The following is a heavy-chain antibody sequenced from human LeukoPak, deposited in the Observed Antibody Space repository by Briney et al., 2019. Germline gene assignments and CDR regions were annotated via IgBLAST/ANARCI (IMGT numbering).Heavy chain of an antibody. CDR2: ISGSGSDM. CDR1: GFGFSDSY. Sequence: GGSLRLSCVVSGFGFSDSYMTWIRQTPGKGLEWLAYISGSGSDMYYADSVKGRFTISRDNAKNTLYLQMNGLRAEDTAVYCRAKGGTNAFDIWGQGTMVTVSS. J-gene: IGHJ3*02. V-gene: IGHV3-11*04. CDR3: AKGGTNAFDI. D-gene: IGHD1-26*01.